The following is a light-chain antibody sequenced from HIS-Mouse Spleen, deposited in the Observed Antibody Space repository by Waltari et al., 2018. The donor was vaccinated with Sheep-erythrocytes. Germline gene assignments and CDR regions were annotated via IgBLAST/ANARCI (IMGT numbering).Light chain of an antibody. V-gene: IGKV1-39*01. CDR2: AAS. CDR3: QQSYSTPYT. CDR1: QSISSY. Sequence: DIQITQSPSSLPASVGDRVTITCRASQSISSYLNWYQQKPGKAPKLLIYAASSLQSGVPSRFSGSGSGTEFTLTISSLQPEDFATYYCQQSYSTPYTFCQGTKLEIK. J-gene: IGKJ2*01.